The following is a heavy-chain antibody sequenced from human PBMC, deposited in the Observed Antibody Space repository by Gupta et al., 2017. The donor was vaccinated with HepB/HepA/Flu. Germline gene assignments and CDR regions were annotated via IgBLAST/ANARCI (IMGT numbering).Heavy chain of an antibody. V-gene: IGHV3-21*01. J-gene: IGHJ4*02. CDR2: ISSSSSYI. Sequence: EVQLVESGGGLVKPGGSLRLSCAASGFTFSSYSMNWVRQAPGKGLEWVSSISSSSSYIYYTDSVKGRFTISRDNAKNSLYLQMNSLRAEDTAVYYCAREDDSGSYYFDYWGQGTLVTVSS. CDR3: AREDDSGSYYFDY. D-gene: IGHD1-26*01. CDR1: GFTFSSYS.